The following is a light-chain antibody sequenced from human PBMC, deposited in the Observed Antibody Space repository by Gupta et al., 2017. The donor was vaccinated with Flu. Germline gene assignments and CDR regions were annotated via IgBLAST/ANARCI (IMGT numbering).Light chain of an antibody. Sequence: QSVLPQPPSAYGTPGLRVTITCSGSSSNTGSNKVYWYQQLPGTAPKPLIHQNNQRPSVVPERIAGSNSGTSAPLASSGLRADDEADYYCAGGGDSLRYWVLGGGPKLPV. CDR1: SSNTGSNK. CDR3: AGGGDSLRYWV. J-gene: IGLJ3*02. V-gene: IGLV1-47*01. CDR2: QNN.